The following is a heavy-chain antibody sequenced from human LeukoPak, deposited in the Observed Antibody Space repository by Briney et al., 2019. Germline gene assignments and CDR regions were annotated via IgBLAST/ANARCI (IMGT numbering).Heavy chain of an antibody. Sequence: ASVKVSCKASGYTFTSYYMHWVRQAPGQGLEWMGIINPSGGSTSYAQKFQGRVTITADESTSTAYMELSSLRSEDTAVYYCAREGYSSGYYIPSFDYWGQGTLVTVSS. CDR1: GYTFTSYY. V-gene: IGHV1-46*01. J-gene: IGHJ4*02. CDR3: AREGYSSGYYIPSFDY. D-gene: IGHD3-22*01. CDR2: INPSGGST.